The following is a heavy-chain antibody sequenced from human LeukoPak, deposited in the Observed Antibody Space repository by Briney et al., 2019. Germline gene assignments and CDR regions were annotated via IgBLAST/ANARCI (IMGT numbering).Heavy chain of an antibody. CDR3: AKRSAGHAFDI. CDR2: IYNDGGT. V-gene: IGHV3-23*03. CDR1: GFTFSSYA. D-gene: IGHD6-13*01. Sequence: GGSLRLSCAASGFTFSSYAMSWVRQAPGKGLDWVAVIYNDGGTYHADSVKGRFTISRDISRNTLHLQMNSLRAEDTAVYYCAKRSAGHAFDIWGQGEMVTVSS. J-gene: IGHJ3*02.